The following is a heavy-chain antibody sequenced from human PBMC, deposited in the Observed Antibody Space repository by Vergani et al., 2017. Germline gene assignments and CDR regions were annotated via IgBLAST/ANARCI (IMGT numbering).Heavy chain of an antibody. CDR3: ARLAVAGSYDAFDI. Sequence: QVQLQESGPGLVKPSETLSLTCTVPGGSISSYYWSWIRQPPGKGLEWIGYIYYSGSTNYNPPLKSPVTISVETSKKQFSLKLSSVTAADTAVYYCARLAVAGSYDAFDIWGQGTMVTVSS. J-gene: IGHJ3*02. V-gene: IGHV4-59*01. CDR2: IYYSGST. D-gene: IGHD6-19*01. CDR1: GGSISSYY.